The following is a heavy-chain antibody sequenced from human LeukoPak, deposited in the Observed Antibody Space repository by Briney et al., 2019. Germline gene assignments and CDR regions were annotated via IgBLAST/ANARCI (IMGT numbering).Heavy chain of an antibody. Sequence: GGSLRLSCAASGFTFSSYSMNWVRQAPGKGLEWVSYISSSSSTIYYADSVKGRFTISRGNAKNSLYLQMNSLRAEDTAVYYCASLLIVVVPAAPPPDYWGQGTLVTVSS. J-gene: IGHJ4*02. CDR2: ISSSSSTI. CDR1: GFTFSSYS. D-gene: IGHD2-2*01. CDR3: ASLLIVVVPAAPPPDY. V-gene: IGHV3-48*01.